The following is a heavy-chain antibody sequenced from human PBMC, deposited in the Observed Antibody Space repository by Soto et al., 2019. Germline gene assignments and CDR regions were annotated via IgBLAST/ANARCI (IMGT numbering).Heavy chain of an antibody. V-gene: IGHV3-30*18. CDR3: AKVAAMSLRAPLGN. Sequence: VQLVESGGGVVQPGRSLRLSCAASGFTFGSYGMHWVRQAPGKGLEWVAVISLDGSNAYYTDTVKGRFTISRDNSRDTLYLQMNRLSGDDTAVYYCAKVAAMSLRAPLGNWGQGTLVTVSS. CDR1: GFTFGSYG. J-gene: IGHJ4*02. D-gene: IGHD3-16*01. CDR2: ISLDGSNA.